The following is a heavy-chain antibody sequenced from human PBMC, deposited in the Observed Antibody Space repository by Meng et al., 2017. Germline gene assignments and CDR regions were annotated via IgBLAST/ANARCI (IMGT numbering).Heavy chain of an antibody. CDR2: ISSSSTI. D-gene: IGHD5-12*01. CDR1: GFTFSDHY. V-gene: IGHV3-69-1*01. J-gene: IGHJ4*02. CDR3: ARWQTGYSGHGIDY. Sequence: GESLKISCAASGFTFSDHYMNWVRQAPGKGLEWVSSISSSSTIYYADSVKGRFTISRDNAKNSLYLQMNSLRAEDTAVYYCARWQTGYSGHGIDYWGQGTLVTVSS.